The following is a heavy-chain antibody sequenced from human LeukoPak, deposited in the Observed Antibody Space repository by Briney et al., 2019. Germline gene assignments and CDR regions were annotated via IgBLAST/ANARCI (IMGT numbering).Heavy chain of an antibody. D-gene: IGHD5-12*01. Sequence: GGSLRLSCAASGFTFSNYAMSWVRQAPGRGLEWVLGISNSGGDTQYADSVKGRFTISRDNSKNTLYLQMNSLRAEDTAVYYCAKDRGYSGCDPQFDYWGQGTLVTVSS. V-gene: IGHV3-23*01. CDR3: AKDRGYSGCDPQFDY. J-gene: IGHJ4*02. CDR1: GFTFSNYA. CDR2: ISNSGGDT.